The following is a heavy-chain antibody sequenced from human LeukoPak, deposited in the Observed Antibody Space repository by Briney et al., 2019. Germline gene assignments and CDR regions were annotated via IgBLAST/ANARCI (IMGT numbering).Heavy chain of an antibody. CDR1: VDSVSSNSAA. J-gene: IGHJ4*02. Sequence: SQTLSLTCAISVDSVSSNSAAWNWIRQSPSRGLEWLGRTYYRSKWYNDDAVSVKSRITINPDTYKNQFYLQLNSVPPEDKAVYYCARGQVIYSSSWYLNSGAWGPFDYWGQGTLVTVSS. D-gene: IGHD6-13*01. CDR2: TYYRSKWYN. V-gene: IGHV6-1*01. CDR3: ARGQVIYSSSWYLNSGAWGPFDY.